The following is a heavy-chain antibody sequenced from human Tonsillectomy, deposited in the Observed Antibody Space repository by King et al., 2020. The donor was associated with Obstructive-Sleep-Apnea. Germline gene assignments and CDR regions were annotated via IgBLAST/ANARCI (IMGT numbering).Heavy chain of an antibody. CDR2: IYYSGST. J-gene: IGHJ4*02. CDR3: ARRKFYYDSSGPPGDY. CDR1: GGSISSFY. V-gene: IGHV4-59*01. D-gene: IGHD3-22*01. Sequence: VQLQESGPGLVKPSETLSLTCTVSGGSISSFYWNWIRQPPGKGLEWIGYIYYSGSTNYNPSLKSRVTISVDTSKNQFSLKLTSVTAAATAVYYCARRKFYYDSSGPPGDYWGQGTLVTVSS.